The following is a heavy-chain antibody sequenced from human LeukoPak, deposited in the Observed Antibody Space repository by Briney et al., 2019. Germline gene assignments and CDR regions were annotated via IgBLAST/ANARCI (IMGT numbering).Heavy chain of an antibody. CDR1: GGSISSYY. V-gene: IGHV4-59*01. J-gene: IGHJ4*02. CDR3: ARYVWGSYPTFEDY. Sequence: KPSETLSLTCTVSGGSISSYYWSWIRQPPGKGLEWIGYIYYSGSTNYNPSLKSRVTMSLDTSKNQFSLKLSSVTAADTAVYYCARYVWGSYPTFEDYWGQGTLVTVSS. D-gene: IGHD3-16*02. CDR2: IYYSGST.